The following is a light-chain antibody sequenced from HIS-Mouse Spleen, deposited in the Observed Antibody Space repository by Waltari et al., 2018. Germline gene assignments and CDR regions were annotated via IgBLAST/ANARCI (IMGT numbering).Light chain of an antibody. Sequence: SYELTQPPSVSVSPGQTARITCSGDALPKKYAYWYQQKSGQAPVLVIYEDSKRPPGIPERVSGSSSGTMATLTISEAQVEYETDYYCYSTDSSGNHRVFGGGTKLTVL. CDR2: EDS. CDR3: YSTDSSGNHRV. CDR1: ALPKKY. V-gene: IGLV3-10*01. J-gene: IGLJ2*01.